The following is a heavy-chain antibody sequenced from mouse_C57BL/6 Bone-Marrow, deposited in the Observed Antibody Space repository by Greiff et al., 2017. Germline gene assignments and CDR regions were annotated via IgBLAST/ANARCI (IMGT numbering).Heavy chain of an antibody. Sequence: VQLQQSGAELVRPGASVKLSCTASGFNIKDDYMHWVKQRPEQGLEWIGWIDPENGDTEYASKFQGKATITADTSSNKAYLQLSSLTSEDTAVYYGTTGSGDYWGQGTTLTVSS. CDR2: IDPENGDT. CDR1: GFNIKDDY. J-gene: IGHJ2*01. D-gene: IGHD1-1*01. CDR3: TTGSGDY. V-gene: IGHV14-4*01.